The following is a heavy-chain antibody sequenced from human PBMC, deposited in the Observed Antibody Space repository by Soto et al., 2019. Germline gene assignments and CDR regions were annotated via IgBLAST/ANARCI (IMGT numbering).Heavy chain of an antibody. Sequence: QVQLVQSGAEVKKPGASVKVSCKASGYTFTTYYMHWVGQAPGQGLEWMGIISLDGGRTSYAQKFQGRVTMTRDTSTSTVYMELSSLRSEDTAVYYCATRDPGHYWGQGTLVTVSS. CDR2: ISLDGGRT. CDR1: GYTFTTYY. J-gene: IGHJ4*02. V-gene: IGHV1-46*01. CDR3: ATRDPGHY.